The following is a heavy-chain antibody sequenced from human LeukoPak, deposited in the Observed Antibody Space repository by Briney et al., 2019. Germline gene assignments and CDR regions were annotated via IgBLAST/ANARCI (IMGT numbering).Heavy chain of an antibody. V-gene: IGHV4-59*01. CDR1: GGSISSYY. J-gene: IGHJ5*02. Sequence: SETLSLTCTVPGGSISSYYWSSIRQPPGKGLEWIGYIYYSGSTNYNPSLKSRVTISVETSKNKFSLKLSFVIAAATAVYYFASRGVEIAVAGKPWFDTCGQRALVTVSP. CDR2: IYYSGST. D-gene: IGHD6-19*01. CDR3: ASRGVEIAVAGKPWFDT.